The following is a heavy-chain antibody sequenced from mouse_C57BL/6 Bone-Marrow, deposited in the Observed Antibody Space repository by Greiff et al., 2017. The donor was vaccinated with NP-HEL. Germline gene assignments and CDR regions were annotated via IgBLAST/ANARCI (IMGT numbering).Heavy chain of an antibody. CDR3: TPSHGSSCV. D-gene: IGHD1-1*01. Sequence: VKLQESGAELVRPGASVTLSCKASGYTFTDYEMHWVKQTPVHGLEWIGAIDPETGGTAYNQKFKGKAILTADKTSSTAYMELRSLTSEDSAVYYCTPSHGSSCVWGTGTTVTVSS. CDR2: IDPETGGT. J-gene: IGHJ1*03. V-gene: IGHV1-15*01. CDR1: GYTFTDYE.